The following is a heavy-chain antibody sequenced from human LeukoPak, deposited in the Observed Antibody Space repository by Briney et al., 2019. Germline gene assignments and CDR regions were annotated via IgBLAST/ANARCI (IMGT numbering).Heavy chain of an antibody. CDR2: ISSSNSFA. D-gene: IGHD3-10*01. V-gene: IGHV3-11*06. Sequence: SGGSLRLSCAASGFTFIDYYMSWIRQAPERGLEWVSYISSSNSFANYADSVRGRFTISRDNAKKSLYLQMNNLRAEDTAVYYCATHLDGSGSYFFFDSWGQGTLVTVSS. CDR1: GFTFIDYY. CDR3: ATHLDGSGSYFFFDS. J-gene: IGHJ4*02.